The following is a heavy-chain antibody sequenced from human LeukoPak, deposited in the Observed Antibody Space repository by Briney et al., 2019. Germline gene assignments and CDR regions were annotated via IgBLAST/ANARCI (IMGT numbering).Heavy chain of an antibody. Sequence: SETLSLTCTVSGGSISSYYWSWIRQSPGKGLEWIGYIYNSGSTNYNPSLKSRVTISVDTSKNQFSLKLSSVTAADTAVYHCAREYCSSTSCYFDYWGQGTLATVSS. CDR3: AREYCSSTSCYFDY. CDR2: IYNSGST. D-gene: IGHD2-2*01. CDR1: GGSISSYY. V-gene: IGHV4-59*01. J-gene: IGHJ4*02.